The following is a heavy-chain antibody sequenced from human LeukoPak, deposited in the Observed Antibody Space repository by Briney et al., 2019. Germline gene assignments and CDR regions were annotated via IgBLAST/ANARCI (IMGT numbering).Heavy chain of an antibody. Sequence: PGGSLRLSCAASGFTFSSYGMHWVRQAPGKGLEWVGRIKSKTDGGTTDYAAPVKGRFTISRDDSKNTLYLQMNSLKTEDTAVYYCTTGRGDYGDYVQDYFDYWGQGTLVTVSS. CDR1: GFTFSSYG. V-gene: IGHV3-15*01. D-gene: IGHD4-17*01. J-gene: IGHJ4*02. CDR2: IKSKTDGGTT. CDR3: TTGRGDYGDYVQDYFDY.